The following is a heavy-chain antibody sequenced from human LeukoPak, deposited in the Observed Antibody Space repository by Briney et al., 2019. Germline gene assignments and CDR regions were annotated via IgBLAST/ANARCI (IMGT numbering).Heavy chain of an antibody. CDR3: AREGGRGEPHYGDYDNWFDP. CDR2: IYYSGST. J-gene: IGHJ5*02. V-gene: IGHV4-30-4*07. Sequence: SETLSLTCAVSGGSISSGGYSWSWIRQPPGKGLEWIGYIYYSGSTYYNPSLKSRVTISEDTSKNQFSLKLSSVTAADTAVYYCAREGGRGEPHYGDYDNWFDPWGQGTLVTVSS. D-gene: IGHD4-17*01. CDR1: GGSISSGGYS.